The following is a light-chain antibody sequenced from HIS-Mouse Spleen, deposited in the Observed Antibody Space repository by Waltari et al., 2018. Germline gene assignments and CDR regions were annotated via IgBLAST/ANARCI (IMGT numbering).Light chain of an antibody. Sequence: QSALTQPASVSGSPGQSTTISCTGTSSDVGSYNLFSWYQQHPGKAPKLMIYEGSKRPSGVSNRFSGSKSGNTASLTISGLQAEDEADYYCCSYAGSSTFEVFGGGTKLTVL. CDR1: SSDVGSYNL. V-gene: IGLV2-23*03. CDR2: EGS. CDR3: CSYAGSSTFEV. J-gene: IGLJ2*01.